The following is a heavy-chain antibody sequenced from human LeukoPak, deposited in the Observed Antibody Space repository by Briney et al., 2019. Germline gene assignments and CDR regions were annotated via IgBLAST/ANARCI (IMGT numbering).Heavy chain of an antibody. CDR3: ARVSKLLWFGESDY. CDR2: ISSSSSYI. J-gene: IGHJ4*02. D-gene: IGHD3-10*01. V-gene: IGHV3-21*01. CDR1: GFTFSSYS. Sequence: GGSLRLSCAASGFTFSSYSMNWVRQAPGKGLEWVSSISSSSSYIYYADSVEGRFTISRDNAKNSLYLQMNSLRAEDTAVYYCARVSKLLWFGESDYWGQGTLVTVSS.